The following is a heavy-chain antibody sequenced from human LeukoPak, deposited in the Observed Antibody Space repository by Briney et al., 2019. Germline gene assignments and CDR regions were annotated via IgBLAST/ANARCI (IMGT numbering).Heavy chain of an antibody. CDR1: GYTFTSYA. Sequence: RASVKVSCKASGYTFTSYAMHWVRQAPGQRLEWMGWINAGNGNTKYSQKFQGRVTITRDTSASTAYMGLSSLRSEDTAVYYCARVHGDYEGVDYWGQGTLVTVSS. CDR2: INAGNGNT. J-gene: IGHJ4*02. CDR3: ARVHGDYEGVDY. V-gene: IGHV1-3*01. D-gene: IGHD4-17*01.